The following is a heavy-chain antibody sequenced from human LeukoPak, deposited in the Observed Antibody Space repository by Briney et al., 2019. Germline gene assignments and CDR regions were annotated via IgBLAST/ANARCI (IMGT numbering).Heavy chain of an antibody. CDR1: GGTFSSYA. D-gene: IGHD3-22*01. Sequence: GASVKVSCKASGGTFSSYAISWVRQAPGQGLELMGGVSPIFGTANYAQKFQGTVTIHTDKSTSTAYMELSSLRSEDTAVYYCASDRSGYLDAFDIWATGQWSPSLQ. CDR3: ASDRSGYLDAFDI. J-gene: IGHJ3*02. CDR2: VSPIFGTA. V-gene: IGHV1-69*05.